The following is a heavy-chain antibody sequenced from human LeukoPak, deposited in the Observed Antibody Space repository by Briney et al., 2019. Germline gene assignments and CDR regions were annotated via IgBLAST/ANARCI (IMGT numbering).Heavy chain of an antibody. V-gene: IGHV3-74*01. J-gene: IGHJ6*02. CDR1: GFPFSSFW. CDR2: IKGDGNDI. CDR3: AGSPPTDCSSTSCYYYYYYGMDV. Sequence: GGSLRLSCAASGFPFSSFWMHWVRQSPGKGLVWVSRIKGDGNDITYADSVRGRFSISRDNAKNTLYLQMNSLRAEDTAVYYCAGSPPTDCSSTSCYYYYYYGMDVWGQGTTVTVSS. D-gene: IGHD2-2*01.